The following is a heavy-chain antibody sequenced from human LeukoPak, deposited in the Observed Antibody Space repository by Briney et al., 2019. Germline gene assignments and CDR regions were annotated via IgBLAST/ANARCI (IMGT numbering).Heavy chain of an antibody. CDR3: AKGLRSSNYYYGMDM. CDR1: GFTFSSYG. Sequence: GGSLRLSCAASGFTFSSYGMHWVRQAPGKGLEWVTVIWYDGSNKYYADSVKGRFTISRDNSKNTLYLQMNNLRADDTARYYCAKGLRSSNYYYGMDMWGQGTTVTVSS. D-gene: IGHD6-13*01. V-gene: IGHV3-33*06. J-gene: IGHJ6*02. CDR2: IWYDGSNK.